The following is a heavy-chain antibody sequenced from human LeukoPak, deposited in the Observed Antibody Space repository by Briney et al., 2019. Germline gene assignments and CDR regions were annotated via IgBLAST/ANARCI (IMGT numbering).Heavy chain of an antibody. Sequence: ASVKVSCKASGYTFTSYYMHWVRQAPGQGLEWMGIINPSGGSTSYAQKFQGRVTMTRDMSTSTVYMELSSLRSEDTAVYYCARETPGDYYDSSGYDYWGQGTLVTVSS. CDR2: INPSGGST. CDR3: ARETPGDYYDSSGYDY. J-gene: IGHJ4*02. V-gene: IGHV1-46*01. CDR1: GYTFTSYY. D-gene: IGHD3-22*01.